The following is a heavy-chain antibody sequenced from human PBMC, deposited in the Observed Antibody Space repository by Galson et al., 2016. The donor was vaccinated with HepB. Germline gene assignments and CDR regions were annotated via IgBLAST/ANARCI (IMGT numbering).Heavy chain of an antibody. D-gene: IGHD6-19*01. CDR2: VSAGGSNT. Sequence: SLRLSCAASGFIFSSSAMNWVRQAPGKRLEWVSSVSAGGSNTYYADSVKGRFTISRDNSKNTLYLQMSSLRAEDTAVYYCAKEGAVVGGDAFDIWGQGTMVTVSS. V-gene: IGHV3-23*01. CDR3: AKEGAVVGGDAFDI. J-gene: IGHJ3*02. CDR1: GFIFSSSA.